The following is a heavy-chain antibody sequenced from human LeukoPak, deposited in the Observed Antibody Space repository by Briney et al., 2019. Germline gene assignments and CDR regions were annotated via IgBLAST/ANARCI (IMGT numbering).Heavy chain of an antibody. Sequence: GGSLRLSCVGSGFTFRSHAMSWVRQAPEKGLEFVSGIYENGGTTYYVDSVKGRFSISRDNSKNTLYLQMDSLRGEDTAVYYCAKDFRIGYSAHFDYWGQGALVTVSS. CDR2: IYENGGTT. CDR3: AKDFRIGYSAHFDY. V-gene: IGHV3-23*01. CDR1: GFTFRSHA. D-gene: IGHD2-21*01. J-gene: IGHJ4*02.